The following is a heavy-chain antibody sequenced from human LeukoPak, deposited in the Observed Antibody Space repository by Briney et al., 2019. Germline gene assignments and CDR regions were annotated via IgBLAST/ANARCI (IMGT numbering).Heavy chain of an antibody. J-gene: IGHJ4*02. V-gene: IGHV3-7*01. CDR1: GVTFNSKY. CDR3: AGPPSDY. CDR2: INQDGSAQ. Sequence: GGSLRLSCAASGVTFNSKYMTGVRQPPGKGREGGANINQDGSAQYYVDSVKGRFTISRDNGNSSLYVEMSGLRVEDTAVYYCAGPPSDYWGQGTLVAVSS.